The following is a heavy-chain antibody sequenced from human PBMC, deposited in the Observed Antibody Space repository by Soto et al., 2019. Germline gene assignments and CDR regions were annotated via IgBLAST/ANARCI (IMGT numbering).Heavy chain of an antibody. CDR3: AKSGGSTSCKDV. D-gene: IGHD2-2*01. CDR2: ISGSGGST. J-gene: IGHJ6*02. CDR1: GFTFSSYA. Sequence: GGSLRLSCAASGFTFSSYAMSWVRQAPGKGLEWVSAISGSGGSTYYADSMKGRFTISRDNSKNTLYLQMNSLRAEDTAVYYCAKSGGSTSCKDVWGQGTTVTVSS. V-gene: IGHV3-23*01.